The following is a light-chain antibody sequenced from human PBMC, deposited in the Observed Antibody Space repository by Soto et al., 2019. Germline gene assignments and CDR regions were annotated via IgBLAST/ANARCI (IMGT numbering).Light chain of an antibody. CDR1: QSVSSSY. CDR2: GAS. Sequence: EIVLTQSPGTLSLSPGERATLSCRASQSVSSSYLAWYQQKPGQAPRLLIYGASSRATGIPDRFRGSGSGTDFTLTISRLEPEDFAVYYCQDYGSSRTFGQGTRVEIK. J-gene: IGKJ1*01. V-gene: IGKV3-20*01. CDR3: QDYGSSRT.